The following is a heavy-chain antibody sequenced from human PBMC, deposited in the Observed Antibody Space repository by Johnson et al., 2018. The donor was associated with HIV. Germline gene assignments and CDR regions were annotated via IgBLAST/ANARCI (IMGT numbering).Heavy chain of an antibody. CDR2: IRSKAYGGTT. CDR3: TRGESRRAVVGAFDI. D-gene: IGHD3-22*01. CDR1: GFTFGDYA. Sequence: VQLVESGGGLVQPGRSLRLSCTASGFTFGDYAMSWVRQAPGKGLEWVGFIRSKAYGGTTEYAASVKGRLTISRDDSKSIAYLQMNSLKTEDTAVYYCTRGESRRAVVGAFDIWGQGTMVTVSS. J-gene: IGHJ3*02. V-gene: IGHV3-49*04.